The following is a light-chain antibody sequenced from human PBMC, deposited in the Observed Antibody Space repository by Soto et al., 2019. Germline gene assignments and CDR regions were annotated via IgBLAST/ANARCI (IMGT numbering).Light chain of an antibody. CDR3: LQYGNSPWT. CDR2: EAS. CDR1: QSVSSSY. J-gene: IGKJ1*01. V-gene: IGKV3-20*01. Sequence: DIVLTQSPDTLSLSPGDTATLSCRASQSVSSSYLAWYQQKPGQAPRLLIYEASSRATGITVRFSGGWSGTDFTLTISRLEPEDFAVFYCLQYGNSPWTFGQGTKVEIK.